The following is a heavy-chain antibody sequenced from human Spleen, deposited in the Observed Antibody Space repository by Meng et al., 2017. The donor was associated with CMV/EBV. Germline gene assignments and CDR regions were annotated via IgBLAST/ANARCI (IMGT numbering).Heavy chain of an antibody. D-gene: IGHD2-2*01. CDR2: INPNSGGT. J-gene: IGHJ5*02. Sequence: ASVKVSCKASGYTFTDYYIHWVRQAPGQGLEWMGWINPNSGGTNYAQKFQGRVTMTRDTSISTAYMELSRLRSDDTAVYYCARDGFSVVVPAAESGWFDPWGQGTLVTVSS. CDR3: ARDGFSVVVPAAESGWFDP. V-gene: IGHV1-2*02. CDR1: GYTFTDYY.